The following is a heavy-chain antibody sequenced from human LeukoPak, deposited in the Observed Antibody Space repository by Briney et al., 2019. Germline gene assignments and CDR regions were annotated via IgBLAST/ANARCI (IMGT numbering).Heavy chain of an antibody. V-gene: IGHV4-39*07. D-gene: IGHD3-22*01. J-gene: IGHJ4*02. CDR2: IYYSGST. CDR3: AREHWAQYYYDSSGGFDY. CDR1: GGSISSSSYY. Sequence: SETLSLTCTVSGGSISSSSYYWGWIRQPPGKGLEWIGSIYYSGSTYYNPSLKSRVTISVDTSKNQFSLKLSSVTAADTAVYYCAREHWAQYYYDSSGGFDYWGQGTLVTVSS.